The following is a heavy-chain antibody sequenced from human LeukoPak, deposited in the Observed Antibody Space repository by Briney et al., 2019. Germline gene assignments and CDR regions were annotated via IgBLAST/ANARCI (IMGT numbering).Heavy chain of an antibody. V-gene: IGHV4-34*01. J-gene: IGHJ4*02. CDR2: INHSGST. Sequence: PSETLSLTWAVYGGSFSGYYGSWIRQPPGKGLEWIGEINHSGSTNYNPSLKSRVTISVDTSKNQFSLKLSSVTAADTAVYYCASNWGRNDYWGQGTLVTVSS. D-gene: IGHD7-27*01. CDR1: GGSFSGYY. CDR3: ASNWGRNDY.